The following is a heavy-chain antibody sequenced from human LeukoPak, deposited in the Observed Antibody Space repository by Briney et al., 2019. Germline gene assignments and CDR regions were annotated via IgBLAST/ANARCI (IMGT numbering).Heavy chain of an antibody. CDR1: GFTFSSYS. Sequence: GGSLRLSCAASGFTFSSYSMTWVRQAPGKGLEWVSYITSSGNTIYYADSVKGRFTISRDNAKNSLYLQMNSLRAEDTAVYYCARDLLFRTSGGSWLYWGQGTLVTVSS. V-gene: IGHV3-48*04. D-gene: IGHD2-15*01. CDR2: ITSSGNTI. J-gene: IGHJ4*02. CDR3: ARDLLFRTSGGSWLY.